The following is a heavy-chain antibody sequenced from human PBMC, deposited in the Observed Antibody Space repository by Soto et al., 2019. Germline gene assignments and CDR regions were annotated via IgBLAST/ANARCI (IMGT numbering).Heavy chain of an antibody. CDR3: ARVVLATIDYFDY. CDR2: IYYSGST. CDR1: GGSISSYY. V-gene: IGHV4-59*12. Sequence: SETLSLTCTVSGGSISSYYWSWIRQPPGKGLEWIGYIYYSGSTNYNPSLKSRVTISVDTSKNQFSLKLSSVTAADTAVYYCARVVLATIDYFDYWGQGTLVTVSS. J-gene: IGHJ4*02. D-gene: IGHD5-12*01.